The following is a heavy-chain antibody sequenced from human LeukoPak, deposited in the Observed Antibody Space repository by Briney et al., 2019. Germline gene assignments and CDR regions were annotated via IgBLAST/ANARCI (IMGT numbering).Heavy chain of an antibody. D-gene: IGHD5-18*01. J-gene: IGHJ6*02. V-gene: IGHV4-59*08. Sequence: PSETLSLTCTVSGDSISSYYWSWIRQPPGKGLEWIGYISSSGTTNYNPSLKSRVTISLGTSKSQFSLKLTSVTAADTAVYYCARLYGYTYGHGGMDVWGQGTTVTVSS. CDR2: ISSSGTT. CDR1: GDSISSYY. CDR3: ARLYGYTYGHGGMDV.